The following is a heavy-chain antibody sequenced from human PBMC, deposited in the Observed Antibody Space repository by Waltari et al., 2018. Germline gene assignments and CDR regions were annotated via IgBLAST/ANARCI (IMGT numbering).Heavy chain of an antibody. CDR3: ARWDGV. CDR2: IIPIFGTA. CDR1: GGTFSSYA. V-gene: IGHV1-69*14. Sequence: QVKLVHSAAEVKKPGSSVKVSCKSSGGTFSSYASSRVHPGPGQGPEWMGRIIPIFGTANYAQKFQGRVTITADKSTSTAYMELSSLRSEDTAVYYCARWDGVWGQGTLVTVSS. D-gene: IGHD1-26*01. J-gene: IGHJ4*02.